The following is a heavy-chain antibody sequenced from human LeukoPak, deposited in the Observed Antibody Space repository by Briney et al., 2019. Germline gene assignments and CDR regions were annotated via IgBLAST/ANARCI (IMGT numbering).Heavy chain of an antibody. Sequence: SVKVSCKASGGTFSSYAISWVRQAPGQGLEWMGGVIPIFGTANYAQKFQGRVTITADESTSTAYMELSSLRSEDTAVYYCARVGPYDILTGYYSPNYYYYGMDVWGQGTTVTVSS. CDR2: VIPIFGTA. D-gene: IGHD3-9*01. CDR1: GGTFSSYA. V-gene: IGHV1-69*01. J-gene: IGHJ6*02. CDR3: ARVGPYDILTGYYSPNYYYYGMDV.